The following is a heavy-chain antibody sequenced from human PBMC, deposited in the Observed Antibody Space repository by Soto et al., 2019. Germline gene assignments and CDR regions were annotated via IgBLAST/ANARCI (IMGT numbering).Heavy chain of an antibody. CDR1: GYTFIDYY. CDR3: ARGFYDSSGFFYAGWFGP. J-gene: IGHJ5*02. CDR2: IIPKSGDT. D-gene: IGHD3-22*01. Sequence: ASVKVSCKASGYTFIDYYIHWLRQAPGQGPELMGWIIPKSGDTKYSEKFQGRVAMTRDTSINTAYMEMTSLRSDDTAVYYCARGFYDSSGFFYAGWFGPWGQGTLVTVSS. V-gene: IGHV1-2*02.